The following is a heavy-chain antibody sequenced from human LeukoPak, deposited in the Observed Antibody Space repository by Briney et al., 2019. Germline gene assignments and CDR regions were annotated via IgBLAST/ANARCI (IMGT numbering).Heavy chain of an antibody. Sequence: GGSLRLSCAASGFTFSSYSMNWVRQAPGKGLEWVSSISSSGSYIYYADSVKGRFTISRDNAKNSLYLQMNSLRAEDTAVYYCAREIFWSGYFSNLHFDYWGRGTLVTVSS. D-gene: IGHD3-3*01. CDR2: ISSSGSYI. CDR3: AREIFWSGYFSNLHFDY. CDR1: GFTFSSYS. V-gene: IGHV3-21*01. J-gene: IGHJ4*02.